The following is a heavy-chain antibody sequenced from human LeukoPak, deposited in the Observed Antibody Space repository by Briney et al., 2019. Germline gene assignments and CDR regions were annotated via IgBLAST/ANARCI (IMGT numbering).Heavy chain of an antibody. D-gene: IGHD3-22*01. CDR2: ISGSSIYI. Sequence: GGSLRLSCAASGFTFSTYSMNWVRQAPGKGLEWVSSISGSSIYIYYADSVKGRFTISRDNAKNSLYLQMNSLRAEDTAVYYCARDHPYYDSSGYYYDYWGQGTLVTVSS. CDR3: ARDHPYYDSSGYYYDY. V-gene: IGHV3-21*01. CDR1: GFTFSTYS. J-gene: IGHJ4*02.